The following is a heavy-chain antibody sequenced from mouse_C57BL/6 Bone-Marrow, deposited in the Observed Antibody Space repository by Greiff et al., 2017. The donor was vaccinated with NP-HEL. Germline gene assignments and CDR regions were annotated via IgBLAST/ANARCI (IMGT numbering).Heavy chain of an antibody. V-gene: IGHV14-1*01. D-gene: IGHD1-1*01. CDR3: TTDGSSYDWYFDV. Sequence: EVKLMESGAELVRPGASVKLSCTASGFNIKDYYMHWVKQRPEQGLEWIGRIDPEDGDTEYAPKFQGKATMTADTSSNTAYLQLSSLTSEDTAVYYCTTDGSSYDWYFDVWGTGTTVTVSS. CDR1: GFNIKDYY. CDR2: IDPEDGDT. J-gene: IGHJ1*03.